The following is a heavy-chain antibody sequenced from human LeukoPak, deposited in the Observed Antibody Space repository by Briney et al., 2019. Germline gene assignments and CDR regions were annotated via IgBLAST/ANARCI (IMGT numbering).Heavy chain of an antibody. CDR3: ARVGGAYCGGDCYSYYFDY. V-gene: IGHV3-33*01. CDR2: IWYDGSNK. J-gene: IGHJ4*02. Sequence: GRSLRLSCAASGFTFSSYGMHWVRQAPGKGLEWVAVIWYDGSNKYYADSVKGRFTISRDNSKNTLYLQMNSLRAEDTAVYYCARVGGAYCGGDCYSYYFDYWGQGTLVTVSS. D-gene: IGHD2-21*02. CDR1: GFTFSSYG.